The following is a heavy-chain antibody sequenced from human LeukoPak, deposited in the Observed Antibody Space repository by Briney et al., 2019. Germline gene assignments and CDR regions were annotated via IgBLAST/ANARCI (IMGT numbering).Heavy chain of an antibody. CDR1: GFTFSSYA. D-gene: IGHD6-13*01. V-gene: IGHV3-23*01. J-gene: IGHJ3*02. CDR3: AKSPMYTSTWPGHAFDI. CDR2: ISGSGGSA. Sequence: PGGSLRLSCAASGFTFSSYAMSWVRQAPGKGPEWVSAISGSGGSALDADSVKGRFTISRDNSKNTLYLQMNSLRAEDTAVYYCAKSPMYTSTWPGHAFDIWGQGTMVTVSS.